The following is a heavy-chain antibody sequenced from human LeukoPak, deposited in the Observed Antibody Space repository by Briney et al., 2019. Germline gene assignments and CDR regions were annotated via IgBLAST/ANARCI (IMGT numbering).Heavy chain of an antibody. CDR2: ISYDGSNK. D-gene: IGHD1-7*01. V-gene: IGHV3-30*03. CDR1: GFTFSSYG. CDR3: ARGSAETTWGLFEY. Sequence: GGSLRLSCAASGFTFSSYGMHWVRQAPGKGLEWVAIISYDGSNKYYADSVQGRFTISRDNSKNTLYLQMNSLRAGDTAVYYCARGSAETTWGLFEYWGQGTLVTVSS. J-gene: IGHJ4*02.